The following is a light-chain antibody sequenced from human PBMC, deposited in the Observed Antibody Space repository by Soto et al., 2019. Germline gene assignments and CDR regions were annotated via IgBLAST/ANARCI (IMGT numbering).Light chain of an antibody. CDR3: QQLFDSPIT. V-gene: IGKV1-9*01. CDR2: AAS. J-gene: IGKJ5*01. CDR1: QVISTS. Sequence: DIQLTQSPSFLSPSIGESVTMTCRASQVISTSLAWYQVKPGKAPKLLIYAASTLESGVPSRFSATVSGTEFSLTITSLQPEDFATYYCQQLFDSPITCGQGTRREIK.